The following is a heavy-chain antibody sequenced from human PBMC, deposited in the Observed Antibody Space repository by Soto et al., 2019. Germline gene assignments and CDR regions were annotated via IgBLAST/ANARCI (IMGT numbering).Heavy chain of an antibody. CDR2: ISSSSSYI. D-gene: IGHD3-9*01. Sequence: GGSLRLSXAASGFTFSSYSMNWVRQAPGKGLEWVSSISSSSSYIYYADSVKGRFTISRDNAKNSLYLQMNSLRAEDTAVYYRASTSYDILTGSNWFDPWGQGTLVTVSS. V-gene: IGHV3-21*01. J-gene: IGHJ5*02. CDR1: GFTFSSYS. CDR3: ASTSYDILTGSNWFDP.